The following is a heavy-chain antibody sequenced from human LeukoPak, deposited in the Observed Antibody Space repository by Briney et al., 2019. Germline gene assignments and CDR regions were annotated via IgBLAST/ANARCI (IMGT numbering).Heavy chain of an antibody. CDR3: ARRPYCTNGVCYGELGFDP. CDR1: GYTFTGYY. CDR2: INTNTGNP. V-gene: IGHV7-4-1*02. J-gene: IGHJ5*02. Sequence: ASVKVSCKASGYTFTGYYMHWVRQAPGQGLEWMGWINTNTGNPTYAQGFTGRFVFSLDTSVSTAYLQISSLKAEDTAVYYCARRPYCTNGVCYGELGFDPWGQGTLVTVSS. D-gene: IGHD2-8*01.